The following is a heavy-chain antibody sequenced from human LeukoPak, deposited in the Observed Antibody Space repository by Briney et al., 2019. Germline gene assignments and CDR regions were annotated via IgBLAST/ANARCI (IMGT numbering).Heavy chain of an antibody. Sequence: GGSLRLSCAASGFTFDDYGMSWVRQAPGKGLEWVSGINWNGGSTGYADSVKGRFTISRDNAKNSLYLQMNSLRAEDTALYYCARAAIHLWFGNYYYYMDVWGKGTTVTVSS. CDR1: GFTFDDYG. V-gene: IGHV3-20*04. J-gene: IGHJ6*03. D-gene: IGHD3-10*01. CDR3: ARAAIHLWFGNYYYYMDV. CDR2: INWNGGST.